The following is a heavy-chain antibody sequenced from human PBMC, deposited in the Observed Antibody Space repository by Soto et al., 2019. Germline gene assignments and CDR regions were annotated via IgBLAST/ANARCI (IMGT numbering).Heavy chain of an antibody. J-gene: IGHJ4*01. CDR2: INHSGST. D-gene: IGHD3-3*01. CDR1: GGSFSGYY. CDR3: ASSGGYDFWSGYPYYFDY. Sequence: SETLSLTCVVYGGSFSGYYWNWIRHPPGKGLEWIGEINHSGSTNYSPSLKSRVTLSVDTSKNQFSLKLHSVTAADTAVYYCASSGGYDFWSGYPYYFDYWGQGTLVTVSS. V-gene: IGHV4-34*01.